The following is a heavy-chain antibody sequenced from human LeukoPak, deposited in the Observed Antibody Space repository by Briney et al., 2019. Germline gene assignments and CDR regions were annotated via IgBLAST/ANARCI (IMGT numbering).Heavy chain of an antibody. CDR3: AKGAEIDL. CDR1: GFTITNYA. D-gene: IGHD3-16*01. Sequence: AGGSLRLSCATSGFTITNYAMNWVRQAPAKGLQWVSAMTAPGDTTYYAHSVKGRFTMSREDSKTTVYLQMNSLRAEDTAIYYCAKGAEIDLWGQGTLVTVSS. J-gene: IGHJ5*02. CDR2: MTAPGDTT. V-gene: IGHV3-23*01.